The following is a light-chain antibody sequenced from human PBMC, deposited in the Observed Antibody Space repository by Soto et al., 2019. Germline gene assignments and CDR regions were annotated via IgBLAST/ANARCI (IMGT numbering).Light chain of an antibody. Sequence: DLQMTQSPSTLSASLGDRVTITCRASQSISDRLAWYQHKPGEAPKVLIFDASRLEAGVPSRFSGSGSGTEFSLTISSLQPDDLCTYYCQRYGYVWTGGQVTMVDIK. J-gene: IGKJ1*01. CDR1: QSISDR. V-gene: IGKV1-5*01. CDR2: DAS. CDR3: QRYGYVWT.